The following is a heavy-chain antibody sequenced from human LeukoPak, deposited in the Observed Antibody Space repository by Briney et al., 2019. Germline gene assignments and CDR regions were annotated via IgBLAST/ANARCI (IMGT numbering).Heavy chain of an antibody. J-gene: IGHJ4*02. CDR3: ARGLDYYFDY. V-gene: IGHV4-31*03. CDR1: GGSISSGGYY. Sequence: SETLSLTCTVSGGSISSGGYYWSWIRQHPGKGLEWIGYIYYSGSTYCNPSLKSRVTISVDTSKNQFSLKLSSVTAADTAVYYCARGLDYYFDYWGQGTLVTVSS. D-gene: IGHD3-10*01. CDR2: IYYSGST.